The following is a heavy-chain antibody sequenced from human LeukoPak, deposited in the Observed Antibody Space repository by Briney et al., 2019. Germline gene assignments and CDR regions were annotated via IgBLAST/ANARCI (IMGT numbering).Heavy chain of an antibody. CDR3: ARDAGGPYNTSSEWFDP. J-gene: IGHJ5*02. Sequence: ASVKVSCKASGYTFTGYYMHWVRQAPGQGLEWMGIINPSGGSTSYAQKFQGRVTMTRDMSTSTVYMELSSLRSEDTAVYYCARDAGGPYNTSSEWFDPWGQGTLVTVSS. V-gene: IGHV1-46*01. CDR2: INPSGGST. D-gene: IGHD6-6*01. CDR1: GYTFTGYY.